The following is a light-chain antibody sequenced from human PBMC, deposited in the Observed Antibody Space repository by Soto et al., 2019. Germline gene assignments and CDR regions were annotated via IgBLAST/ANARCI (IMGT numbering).Light chain of an antibody. CDR1: QRVSSF. Sequence: ESVLTQSPATVSLSPGERATLSCRASQRVSSFLSWYQQNPGQAPRLLIYDVSKRATGIPARFSGSGSGTDFTLTINTLEPEDFAVYYCQQHSDWFSWSFGQGTKVEIK. J-gene: IGKJ1*01. CDR2: DVS. V-gene: IGKV3-11*01. CDR3: QQHSDWFSWS.